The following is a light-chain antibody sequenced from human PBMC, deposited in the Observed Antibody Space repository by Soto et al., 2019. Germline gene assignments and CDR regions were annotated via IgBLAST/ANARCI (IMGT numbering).Light chain of an antibody. V-gene: IGKV1-39*01. J-gene: IGKJ4*01. CDR2: ASS. CDR1: QSVRSY. Sequence: DIQMTQSPSSVSASVGDRVTIACRAGQSVRSYLNWYQQKPGKAPNLLIYASSTLQSRVPSRFSGGGSGTDFTLTISSLQPEDFATYYCQQSYTSPLTFGGGTKVEI. CDR3: QQSYTSPLT.